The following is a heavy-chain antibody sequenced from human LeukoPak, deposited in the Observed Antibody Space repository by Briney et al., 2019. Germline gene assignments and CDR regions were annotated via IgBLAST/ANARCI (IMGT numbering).Heavy chain of an antibody. J-gene: IGHJ4*02. CDR1: RFPLSSYW. CDR2: IQQYGSKK. D-gene: IGHD5-24*01. Sequence: GGSLILSCVASRFPLSSYWMTWVRQAPGKVLERVANIQQYGSKKSYVDSVKGRFTTSRGNAKNSLYLQMNSLRAEDTAIYYCTRVGYIDEGIDYWGQGTLVTVSS. V-gene: IGHV3-7*04. CDR3: TRVGYIDEGIDY.